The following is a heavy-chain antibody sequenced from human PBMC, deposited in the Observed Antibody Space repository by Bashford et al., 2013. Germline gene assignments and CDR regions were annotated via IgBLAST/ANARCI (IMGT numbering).Heavy chain of an antibody. J-gene: IGHJ4*02. CDR3: ARATYYDSSKYYQIYY. D-gene: IGHD3-22*01. CDR1: GFPFIQYY. Sequence: RLSCAASGFPFIQYYMDWVRQAPGKGLEWVGRSRDKAHSYSTEFAASVKGRFTISRDDSQNSFYLQMNSLKTEDTAVYYCARATYYDSSKYYQIYYWGQGTLVTVSS. CDR2: SRDKAHSYST. V-gene: IGHV3-72*01.